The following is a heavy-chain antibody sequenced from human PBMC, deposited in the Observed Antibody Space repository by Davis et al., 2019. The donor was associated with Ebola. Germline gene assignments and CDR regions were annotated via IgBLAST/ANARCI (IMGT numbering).Heavy chain of an antibody. CDR1: GYTFTYRY. V-gene: IGHV1-45*02. D-gene: IGHD6-19*01. Sequence: SVKVSCKASGYTFTYRYLHWVRQAPGQALEWMGWITPFNGNTNYAQKFQDRVTITRDRSMSTAYMELSSLRSEDTAMYYCATGVAVAGHYYYYGMDVWGQGTTVTVSS. J-gene: IGHJ6*02. CDR3: ATGVAVAGHYYYYGMDV. CDR2: ITPFNGNT.